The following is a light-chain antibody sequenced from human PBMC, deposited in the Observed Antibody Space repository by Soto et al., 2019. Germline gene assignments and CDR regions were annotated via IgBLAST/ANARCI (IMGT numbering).Light chain of an antibody. CDR1: QSLVYSDGVTY. Sequence: DVVMTQSPLSLPVTLGQPASISCRSSQSLVYSDGVTYLNWFQQRPGQSPRSLIYKVSNRDSGVPDRFSGSGSGTDFTLKISRVEAEDVGLYYCLQATHWPLTFGGGTKVEIK. J-gene: IGKJ4*01. CDR3: LQATHWPLT. CDR2: KVS. V-gene: IGKV2-30*01.